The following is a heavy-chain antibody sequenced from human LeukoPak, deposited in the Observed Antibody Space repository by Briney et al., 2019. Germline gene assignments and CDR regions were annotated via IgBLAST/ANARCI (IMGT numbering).Heavy chain of an antibody. Sequence: GGSLRVSCAASGSTFSTFAMIWVRQPPGKGLEWVSSIFPSGDEIHYADSVRGRFTISRDNSKSTLSLQMNSLRAEDTAIYYCATYRQVLLPFESWGQGTLVTVSS. J-gene: IGHJ4*02. CDR3: ATYRQVLLPFES. V-gene: IGHV3-23*01. CDR2: IFPSGDEI. CDR1: GSTFSTFA. D-gene: IGHD2-8*02.